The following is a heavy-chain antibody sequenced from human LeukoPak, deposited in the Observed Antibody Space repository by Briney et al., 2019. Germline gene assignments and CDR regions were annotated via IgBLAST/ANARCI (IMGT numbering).Heavy chain of an antibody. V-gene: IGHV3-23*01. J-gene: IGHJ4*02. Sequence: GGSLRLSCAASGFTFRSYAMSWVGQAPGKGLEWVSAISGSGVSTYYPDSVQGRFTISRDNSKNTLYLQMNSLRAEDTAVYYCAKVPLPQWLVWYFDYWGQGTLVTVSS. D-gene: IGHD6-19*01. CDR2: ISGSGVST. CDR1: GFTFRSYA. CDR3: AKVPLPQWLVWYFDY.